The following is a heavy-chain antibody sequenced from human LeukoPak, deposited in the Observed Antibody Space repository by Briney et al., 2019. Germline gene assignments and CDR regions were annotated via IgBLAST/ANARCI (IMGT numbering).Heavy chain of an antibody. CDR1: GGSISSYY. D-gene: IGHD3-10*01. CDR2: IYTSGST. Sequence: SETLSLTCTVSGGSISSYYWSWIRQPAGKGLEWIGRIYTSGSTNYNPSLKSRVTMSVDTSKNQFSLKLSSVTAADTAVYYCAREEGHYYGSTYYYKTLDPWGQGTLVTVSS. V-gene: IGHV4-4*07. CDR3: AREEGHYYGSTYYYKTLDP. J-gene: IGHJ5*02.